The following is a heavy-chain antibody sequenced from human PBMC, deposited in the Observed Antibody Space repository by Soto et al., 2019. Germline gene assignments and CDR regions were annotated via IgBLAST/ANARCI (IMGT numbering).Heavy chain of an antibody. V-gene: IGHV3-23*01. J-gene: IGHJ6*02. D-gene: IGHD3-3*01. CDR2: ISGSGGST. CDR1: GLTFSNDC. CDR3: AKDPDLDITIFGVVLPYGMDV. Sequence: GGSLRRSWAASGLTFSNDCMSWVRQAPGKGLGWVSAISGSGGSTYYADSVNGRFTISRDNDKNTRYLQMNSMRAEDTAVYYCAKDPDLDITIFGVVLPYGMDVWGQGTPVTVSS.